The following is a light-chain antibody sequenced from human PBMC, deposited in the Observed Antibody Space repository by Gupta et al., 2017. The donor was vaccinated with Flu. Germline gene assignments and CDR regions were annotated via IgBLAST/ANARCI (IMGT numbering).Light chain of an antibody. Sequence: QSALPQPPSVSASPGHTVTISCTGTSSDVGGYKYVSWYQQHPGKAPKLTICEVNNRPSGVPDRFSGSKSGNTASLTVSGLQPEDEADYYCGSYAGGDTFILGGGTRLTVL. CDR2: EVN. J-gene: IGLJ2*01. CDR1: SSDVGGYKY. V-gene: IGLV2-8*01. CDR3: GSYAGGDTFI.